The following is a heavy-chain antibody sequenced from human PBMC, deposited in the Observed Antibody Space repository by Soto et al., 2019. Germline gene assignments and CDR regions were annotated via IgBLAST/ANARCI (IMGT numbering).Heavy chain of an antibody. CDR3: VHRVVLST. Sequence: ASVKVSCKASGYTFSNFAMHWVRQAPGQRLEWMGWINAGNWNTKYSQKFQGRVTITKDTSKNQVVLTMTNMDPVFSASYYCVHRVVLSTSAQGSLVPGSS. J-gene: IGHJ5*02. V-gene: IGHV1-3*01. CDR2: INAGNWNT. CDR1: GYTFSNFA. D-gene: IGHD3-10*01.